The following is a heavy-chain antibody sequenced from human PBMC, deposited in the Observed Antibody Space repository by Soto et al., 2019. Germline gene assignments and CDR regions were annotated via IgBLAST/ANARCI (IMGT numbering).Heavy chain of an antibody. CDR1: GFSFSNAW. J-gene: IGHJ4*02. CDR3: STYRYQYDRSGYDY. Sequence: EVQLVESGGGLVKPGGSLRVSCAASGFSFSNAWMCWVRQAPGKGLEWLGRILSNSHGGTTDIAAPVKGRFTISRDDSKNTLYLQMDSLKIEDTAVYYCSTYRYQYDRSGYDYWGEGTLVTVSS. CDR2: ILSNSHGGTT. D-gene: IGHD3-22*01. V-gene: IGHV3-15*01.